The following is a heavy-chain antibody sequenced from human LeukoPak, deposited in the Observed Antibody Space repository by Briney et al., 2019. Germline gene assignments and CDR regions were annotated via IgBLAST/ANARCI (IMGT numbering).Heavy chain of an antibody. CDR2: IRYDGSNK. CDR1: GFTFSSYG. Sequence: GGSLRLSCAASGFTFSSYGMHWVRQAPGKGLEWVAFIRYDGSNKYYADSVKGRFTISRDNSQDTLYLQMNSLRGEDTAVYYCAKGRVDFWSGYYHDYWGQGTLVTVSA. V-gene: IGHV3-30*02. CDR3: AKGRVDFWSGYYHDY. J-gene: IGHJ4*02. D-gene: IGHD3-3*01.